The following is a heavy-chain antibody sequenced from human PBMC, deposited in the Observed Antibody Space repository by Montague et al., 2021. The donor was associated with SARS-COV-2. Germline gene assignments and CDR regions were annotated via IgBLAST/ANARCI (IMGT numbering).Heavy chain of an antibody. Sequence: SETLSLTCTVTGGPISGSSDYWGWIRQSPGKGLEWIVSVDYSGNTYYSPSLKSRLTISVDTSKNQFSLKLNSVTAADTALYYCARESLHLTGYYNDYFDYWGQGTLVTVSS. CDR1: GGPISGSSDY. V-gene: IGHV4-39*02. CDR2: VDYSGNT. D-gene: IGHD3-9*01. J-gene: IGHJ4*02. CDR3: ARESLHLTGYYNDYFDY.